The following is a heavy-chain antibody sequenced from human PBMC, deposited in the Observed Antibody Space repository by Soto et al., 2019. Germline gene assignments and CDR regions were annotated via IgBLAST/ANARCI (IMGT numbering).Heavy chain of an antibody. CDR2: IYHSGST. V-gene: IGHV4-4*02. CDR1: GASISNSHW. D-gene: IGHD2-8*02. J-gene: IGHJ4*02. Sequence: SETLSLTCVVSGASISNSHWLSWVRQPPGEGLEWIGEIYHSGSTNYNPSLGSRVTISVDKSKNQISLRLNSVTAADTAVYYCAKAAAYCLDSWGPGTLVTLSS. CDR3: AKAAAYCLDS.